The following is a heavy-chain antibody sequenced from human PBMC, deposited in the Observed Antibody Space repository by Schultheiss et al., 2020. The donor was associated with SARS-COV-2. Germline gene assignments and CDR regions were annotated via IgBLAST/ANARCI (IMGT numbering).Heavy chain of an antibody. J-gene: IGHJ4*02. CDR2: ISYDGSKK. Sequence: GGSLRLSCAASGFTFDSYALHWVRQAPGKGLEWVAVISYDGSKKFYADSVKGRFTISRDNSRNTLYLQMNSLRAEDTAVYYCAKVATVATYFDYWGQGTPVTVSS. V-gene: IGHV3-30*04. D-gene: IGHD4-23*01. CDR3: AKVATVATYFDY. CDR1: GFTFDSYA.